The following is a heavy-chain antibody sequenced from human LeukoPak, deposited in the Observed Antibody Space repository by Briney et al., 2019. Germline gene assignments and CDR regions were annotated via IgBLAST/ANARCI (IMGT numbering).Heavy chain of an antibody. CDR1: GGSISSGSHS. J-gene: IGHJ4*02. V-gene: IGHV4-39*01. CDR3: ASIVGAIHFDY. D-gene: IGHD1-26*01. CDR2: IYYSGST. Sequence: SETLSLTCTVSGGSISSGSHSWGWVRQPPGKGLEWIGTIYYSGSTFYTPSLKSRLTMSVDTSKNRFSLNLRSVTAADTAVYYCASIVGAIHFDYWGQGTLVTVSS.